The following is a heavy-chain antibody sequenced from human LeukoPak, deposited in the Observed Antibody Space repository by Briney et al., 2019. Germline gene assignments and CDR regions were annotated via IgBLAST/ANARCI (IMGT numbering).Heavy chain of an antibody. D-gene: IGHD4-23*01. CDR3: ARVVIRPYYFDY. J-gene: IGHJ4*02. V-gene: IGHV3-66*01. Sequence: GGSLRLSCAISGFTVSSNYMSWVRQAPGKGLEWVSVIYSGGITDYACSVKGRFTISRDNSKNTLHLQMNNLRAEDTAVYYCARVVIRPYYFDYWGQGTLVTVSS. CDR1: GFTVSSNY. CDR2: IYSGGIT.